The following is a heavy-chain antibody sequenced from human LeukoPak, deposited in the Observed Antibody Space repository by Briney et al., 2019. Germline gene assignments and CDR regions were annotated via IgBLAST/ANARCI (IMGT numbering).Heavy chain of an antibody. J-gene: IGHJ6*03. CDR3: ARVARGDYYYYYMDV. D-gene: IGHD3-10*01. V-gene: IGHV3-11*04. Sequence: GGSLRLSWAAAAFILSDYYMKWVRQAAGEWRVWVSYISSRGATIYYADSVKGRFTMSRDNAKNPLYLQMNCLRAKDTSLYYGARVARGDYYYYYMDVWGKGTTGTASS. CDR2: ISSRGATI. CDR1: AFILSDYY.